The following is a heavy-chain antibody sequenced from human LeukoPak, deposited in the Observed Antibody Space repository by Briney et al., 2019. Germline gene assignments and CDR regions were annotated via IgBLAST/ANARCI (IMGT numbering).Heavy chain of an antibody. V-gene: IGHV1-69*05. J-gene: IGHJ4*02. CDR2: IIPIFGTA. CDR3: ARLRLTGDERVDY. Sequence: TVKVSCKASGGTFSSYAISWVRQAPGQGLEWMGRIIPIFGTANYAQKFQGRVTITTDESTSTAYMELSSLRSEDTAVYYCARLRLTGDERVDYWGQGTLVTVSS. CDR1: GGTFSSYA. D-gene: IGHD7-27*01.